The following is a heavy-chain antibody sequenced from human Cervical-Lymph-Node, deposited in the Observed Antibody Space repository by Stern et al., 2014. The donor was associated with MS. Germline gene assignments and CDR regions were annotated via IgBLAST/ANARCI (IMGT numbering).Heavy chain of an antibody. CDR1: GYTFTSLG. CDR3: ASGSLEGFDP. CDR2: ISSYNGNT. Sequence: QVQLVQSGAEVKTPGASMKVSCKASGYTFTSLGITWVRQAPGQGLEWMGWISSYNGNTTDAQKLQGRVTLTTDTSTSTAYMELRSLTSYDTALYYCASGSLEGFDPWGQGTLVTVSS. J-gene: IGHJ5*02. V-gene: IGHV1-18*01. D-gene: IGHD5-24*01.